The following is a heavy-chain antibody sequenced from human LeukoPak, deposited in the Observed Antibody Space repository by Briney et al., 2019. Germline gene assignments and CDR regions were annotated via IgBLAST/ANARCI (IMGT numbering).Heavy chain of an antibody. CDR2: LSGSGGGT. D-gene: IGHD3-10*01. J-gene: IGHJ3*01. CDR3: AKDRTPYSRSGGYYLGAFDL. Sequence: GGSLRLSCAASGLTFSSYAMTWVRRAPGKGLEWVSSLSGSGGGTWYAGAVKGRFTISRDNSSNVMYLQMNSLRAEDTAVYYCAKDRTPYSRSGGYYLGAFDLWGHGTMVTVSS. V-gene: IGHV3-23*01. CDR1: GLTFSSYA.